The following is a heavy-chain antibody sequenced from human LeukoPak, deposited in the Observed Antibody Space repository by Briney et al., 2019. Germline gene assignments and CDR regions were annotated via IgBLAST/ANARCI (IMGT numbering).Heavy chain of an antibody. J-gene: IGHJ3*02. CDR1: GFTFSSYS. CDR2: ISSSSSTI. CDR3: AIQIRFLNAFDI. V-gene: IGHV3-48*01. D-gene: IGHD3-3*01. Sequence: GGSLRLSCAASGFTFSSYSMSWLPQAPGKGLEGVSYISSSSSTIYYADSVKGRFTISRDNAKNSLYLQMNSLRAEDTAVYYCAIQIRFLNAFDIWGQGTMVTVSS.